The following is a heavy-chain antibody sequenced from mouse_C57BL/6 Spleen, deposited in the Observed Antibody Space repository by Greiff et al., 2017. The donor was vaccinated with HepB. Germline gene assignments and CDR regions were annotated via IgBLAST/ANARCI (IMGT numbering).Heavy chain of an antibody. CDR2: IDPENGDT. J-gene: IGHJ3*01. CDR3: NTNDGYYGGAWFAY. CDR1: GFNIKDDY. V-gene: IGHV14-4*01. Sequence: EVQLQQSGAELVRPGASVKLSCTASGFNIKDDYMHWVKQRPEQGLEWIGWIDPENGDTEYASKFQGKATITADTSSNTANLQLSSLTSEDTAVDYCNTNDGYYGGAWFAYWGQGTLVTVSA. D-gene: IGHD2-3*01.